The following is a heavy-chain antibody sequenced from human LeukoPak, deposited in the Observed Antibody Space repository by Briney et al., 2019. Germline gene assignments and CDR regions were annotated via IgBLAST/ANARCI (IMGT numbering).Heavy chain of an antibody. V-gene: IGHV3-20*04. Sequence: GGSLRLSCAASGFTFDDHAMNWVRQAPGKGLEWVSGISWNGDSTVYADSVKGRFTSSRDNAKNSLYLQMNRLRGEDTAVYYCARDKDNAFYDPTCYDYWGQGTLVTVSS. CDR2: ISWNGDST. CDR3: ARDKDNAFYDPTCYDY. CDR1: GFTFDDHA. J-gene: IGHJ4*02. D-gene: IGHD2/OR15-2a*01.